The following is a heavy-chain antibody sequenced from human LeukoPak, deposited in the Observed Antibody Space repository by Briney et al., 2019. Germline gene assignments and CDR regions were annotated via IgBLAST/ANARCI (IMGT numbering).Heavy chain of an antibody. CDR1: GFIVSRNY. V-gene: IGHV3-53*01. CDR2: IYTGGST. Sequence: PGGSLRLSCAASGFIVSRNYMSWVRQAPGKGLEWVPLIYTGGSTYYADSVRGRFTISRDDSKNTLYLQMNSLRAADTAVYYCARERGSENGYKGDFDVWGQGTMATVSS. J-gene: IGHJ3*01. D-gene: IGHD3-22*01. CDR3: ARERGSENGYKGDFDV.